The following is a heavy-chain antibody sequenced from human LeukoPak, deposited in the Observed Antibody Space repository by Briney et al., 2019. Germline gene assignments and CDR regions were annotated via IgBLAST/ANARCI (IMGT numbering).Heavy chain of an antibody. Sequence: GGSLRLSCAASGFTFSSYSMNWVRQAPGKGLEWVSSISSSSYIYYADSVKGRFTISRDNAKNSLYLQMNSLRAEVTAVYYCARDHVDTAMVTDYWGQGTLVTVSS. CDR2: ISSSSYI. CDR1: GFTFSSYS. D-gene: IGHD5-18*01. CDR3: ARDHVDTAMVTDY. V-gene: IGHV3-21*01. J-gene: IGHJ4*02.